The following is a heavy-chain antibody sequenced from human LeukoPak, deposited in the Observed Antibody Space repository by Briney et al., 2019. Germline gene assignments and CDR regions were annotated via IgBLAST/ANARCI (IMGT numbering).Heavy chain of an antibody. CDR2: IIPILGIA. Sequence: SVKVSCKASGGTFSSYAISWVRQAPGQGLEWMGRIIPILGIANYAQKFQGRVTITADKSTSTAYMELSSLRSEDTAVYYCARDGSIAAAGNYYYGMDVWGQGTTVTVSS. CDR1: GGTFSSYA. CDR3: ARDGSIAAAGNYYYGMDV. D-gene: IGHD6-13*01. V-gene: IGHV1-69*04. J-gene: IGHJ6*02.